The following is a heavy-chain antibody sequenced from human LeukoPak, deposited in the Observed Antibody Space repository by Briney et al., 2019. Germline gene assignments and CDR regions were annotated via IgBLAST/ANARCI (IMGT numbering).Heavy chain of an antibody. V-gene: IGHV3-9*01. J-gene: IGHJ4*02. D-gene: IGHD2-15*01. CDR3: AKVYPYCSGGSCYYHFDY. Sequence: GGSLRLSCAASGFTFDDYAMHWVRQAPGKGLEWVSGISWNSDSIGYADSVKGRFTISRDNAKNSLYLQMNSLRAEDTALYYCAKVYPYCSGGSCYYHFDYWGQGTLVTVSS. CDR1: GFTFDDYA. CDR2: ISWNSDSI.